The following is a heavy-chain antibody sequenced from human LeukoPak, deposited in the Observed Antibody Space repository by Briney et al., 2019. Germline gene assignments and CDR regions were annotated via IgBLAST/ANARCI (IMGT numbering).Heavy chain of an antibody. D-gene: IGHD6-6*01. CDR1: GYTISSGYQ. CDR3: ARIIAASQDVFDI. Sequence: KASETLSLTCIISGYTISSGYQWGWIRQPPGKGLEWIGNIYYSGSTYYNPSLKGRLTMSVDRSNNLFSLNLNSVTAADTAVYYCARIIAASQDVFDIWGQGTMITVSS. V-gene: IGHV4-38-2*02. CDR2: IYYSGST. J-gene: IGHJ3*02.